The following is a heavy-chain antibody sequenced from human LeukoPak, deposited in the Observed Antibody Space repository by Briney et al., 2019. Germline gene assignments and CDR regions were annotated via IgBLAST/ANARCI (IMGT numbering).Heavy chain of an antibody. CDR1: GFTFSSYA. CDR2: IKQDGSEK. D-gene: IGHD2-2*01. Sequence: GGSLRLSCAASGFTFSSYAMSWVRQAPGKGLEWVANIKQDGSEKYYVDSVKGRFTISRDNAKNSLYLQMNSLRAEDTAVYYCARYIGSTSPLGMDVWGQGTTVTVSS. J-gene: IGHJ6*02. V-gene: IGHV3-7*01. CDR3: ARYIGSTSPLGMDV.